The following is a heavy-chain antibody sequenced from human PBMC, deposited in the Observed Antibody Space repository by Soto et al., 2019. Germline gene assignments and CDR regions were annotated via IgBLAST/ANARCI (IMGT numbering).Heavy chain of an antibody. CDR2: ISPDGSST. CDR3: ARDNNWSYDY. Sequence: QAGGSLRLSCAASGFTFSASWMHWVRQTPGKGLVWVSHISPDGSSTRDADSVQGRFINSRDNARSTLYLQMHSLRAEDTAVYYCARDNNWSYDYWGQGILVTVSS. D-gene: IGHD1-1*01. J-gene: IGHJ4*02. CDR1: GFTFSASW. V-gene: IGHV3-74*01.